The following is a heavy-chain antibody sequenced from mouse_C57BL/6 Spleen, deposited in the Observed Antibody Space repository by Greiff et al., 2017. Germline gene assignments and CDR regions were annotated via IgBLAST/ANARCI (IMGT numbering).Heavy chain of an antibody. CDR1: GFTFSNYW. J-gene: IGHJ2*01. CDR3: TGGRYFDY. V-gene: IGHV6-3*01. Sequence: EVQLQQSGGGLVQPGGSMKLSCVASGFTFSNYWMNWVRQSPEKGLEWVAQIRLKSDNYATHYAESVKGRFTISRDDSKSSVYLQMNNLRAEDTGIYYCTGGRYFDYWGQGTTLTVSS. CDR2: IRLKSDNYAT.